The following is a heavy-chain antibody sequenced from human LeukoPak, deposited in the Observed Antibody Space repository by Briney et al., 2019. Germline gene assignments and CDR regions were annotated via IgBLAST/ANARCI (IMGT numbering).Heavy chain of an antibody. CDR1: GFTFSSYE. CDR2: ISSSGSTI. D-gene: IGHD5-18*01. CDR3: ARGGTAMVTSAAFDI. J-gene: IGHJ3*02. Sequence: GGSLRLSCAASGFTFSSYEMNWVRQAPGKGLEWVSYISSSGSTIYYADSVKGRFTISRDNAKNSLYLQMNSLRAEDTAAYYCARGGTAMVTSAAFDIWGQGTMVTVPS. V-gene: IGHV3-48*03.